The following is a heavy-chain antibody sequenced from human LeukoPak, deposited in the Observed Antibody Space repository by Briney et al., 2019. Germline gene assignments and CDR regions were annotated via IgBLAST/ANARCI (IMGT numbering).Heavy chain of an antibody. Sequence: ASVKVSCKASGGTFSSYAISWVRQAPGQGLEWMGGIIPIFGTANYAQKFQGRVTITADESTSTAYMELSSLRSEDTAVYYCARSPPYHYYYYMDVWGKGTTVTVSS. CDR1: GGTFSSYA. V-gene: IGHV1-69*13. CDR3: ARSPPYHYYYYMDV. J-gene: IGHJ6*03. CDR2: IIPIFGTA.